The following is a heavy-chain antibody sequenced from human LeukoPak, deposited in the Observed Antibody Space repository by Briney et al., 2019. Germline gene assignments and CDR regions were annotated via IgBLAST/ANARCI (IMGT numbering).Heavy chain of an antibody. CDR2: INPKSGGT. V-gene: IGHV1-2*02. CDR1: GYTFTGYY. Sequence: ASVKVSCKASGYTFTGYYMHWVRQAPGQGLEWMGWINPKSGGTNYVQKFQGRVTMTRDTSISTAYMELSRLRSDDTAVYYCARGSYSDSSGYISYWGQGTLVSVSS. D-gene: IGHD3-22*01. CDR3: ARGSYSDSSGYISY. J-gene: IGHJ4*02.